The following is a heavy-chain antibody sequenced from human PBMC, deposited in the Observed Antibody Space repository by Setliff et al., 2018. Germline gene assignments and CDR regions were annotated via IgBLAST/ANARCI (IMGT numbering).Heavy chain of an antibody. D-gene: IGHD6-25*01. CDR3: ARLGAPASHDAFDI. CDR1: GYRFTTYW. V-gene: IGHV5-51*01. J-gene: IGHJ3*02. Sequence: PGESLKISCKGSGYRFTTYWIGWVRQMPGKGLEWMGIVFSGDSDTRYSPSFQGQVTMSADKSTNTAYLQWSSLKASDTAMYYCARLGAPASHDAFDIWGQGTMVTVSS. CDR2: VFSGDSDT.